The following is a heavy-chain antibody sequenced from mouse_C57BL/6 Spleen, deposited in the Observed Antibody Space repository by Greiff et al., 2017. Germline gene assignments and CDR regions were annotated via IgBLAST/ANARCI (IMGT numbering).Heavy chain of an antibody. CDR2: INPYNGGT. J-gene: IGHJ2*01. Sequence: VQLQQSGPVLVKPGASVKMSCKASGYTFTDYYMNWVKQSHGKSLEWIGVINPYNGGTSYNQKFKGKATLTVDKSSSTAYMELNSLTSEDSAVYYCARFGYDSFDYWGQGTTLTVSS. CDR1: GYTFTDYY. CDR3: ARFGYDSFDY. D-gene: IGHD2-2*01. V-gene: IGHV1-19*01.